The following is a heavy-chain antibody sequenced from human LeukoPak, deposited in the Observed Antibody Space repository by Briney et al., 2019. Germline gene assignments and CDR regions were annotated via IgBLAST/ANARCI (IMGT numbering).Heavy chain of an antibody. CDR1: GFTFSSYG. CDR3: AKSMVRGVRGFDY. J-gene: IGHJ4*02. D-gene: IGHD3-10*01. Sequence: GRSLRLSCAASGFTFSSYGMHWVRQAPGKGLEWVAVIWYDGSNKYYADSVKGRFTISRVNSKNTLYLQMNSLRAEDTAVYYRAKSMVRGVRGFDYWGQGTLVTVSS. CDR2: IWYDGSNK. V-gene: IGHV3-33*06.